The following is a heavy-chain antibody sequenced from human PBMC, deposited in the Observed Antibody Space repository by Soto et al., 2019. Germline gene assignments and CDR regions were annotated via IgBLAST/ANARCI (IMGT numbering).Heavy chain of an antibody. Sequence: SETLSLTCAVSSGSISSSNWWSWVRQPPGKGLEWIGEIYHSGSTNYNPSLKSRVTISVDKSKNQFSLKLSSVTAADTAVYYCARDTGSTSDYGDTIYYFDYWGQGTLVTVSS. D-gene: IGHD4-17*01. CDR1: SGSISSSNW. J-gene: IGHJ4*02. V-gene: IGHV4-4*02. CDR3: ARDTGSTSDYGDTIYYFDY. CDR2: IYHSGST.